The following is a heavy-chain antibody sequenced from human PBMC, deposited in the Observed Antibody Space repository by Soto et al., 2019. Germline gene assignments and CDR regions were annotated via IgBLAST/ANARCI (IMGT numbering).Heavy chain of an antibody. V-gene: IGHV3-30-3*01. CDR1: GFTFSSYA. CDR2: MSYDGSNK. D-gene: IGHD2-15*01. Sequence: GSLRLSCAASGFTFSSYAMHWVRQAPGKGLEWVAVMSYDGSNKYYADSVKGRFTISRDNSKNTLYLQMNSLGAEDTAVYYCARFKGCSGGSCYPYFDYWGQGTLVTVSS. CDR3: ARFKGCSGGSCYPYFDY. J-gene: IGHJ4*02.